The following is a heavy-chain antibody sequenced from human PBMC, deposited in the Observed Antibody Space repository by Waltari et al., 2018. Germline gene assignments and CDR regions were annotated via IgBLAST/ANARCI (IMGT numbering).Heavy chain of an antibody. CDR3: ARDGGEQRLVP. CDR1: GFSFRTST. J-gene: IGHJ4*02. CDR2: ISSGSSYI. V-gene: IGHV3-21*06. Sequence: EVQLVESGGGLVKPGGSLRLSCAASGFSFRTSTMHWVRQAPGKGLGWVSSISSGSSYIYYADSVKVRFTISRDNTKNSLYLQMNSLRAEDTAVYYCARDGGEQRLVPWGQGTLVTVSS. D-gene: IGHD6-13*01.